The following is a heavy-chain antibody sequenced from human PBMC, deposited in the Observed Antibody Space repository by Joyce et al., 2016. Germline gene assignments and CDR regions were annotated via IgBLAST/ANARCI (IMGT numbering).Heavy chain of an antibody. CDR2: SGTAGDP. D-gene: IGHD3-16*01. J-gene: IGHJ3*02. CDR1: GFTFSAYE. V-gene: IGHV3-13*05. Sequence: EVQLVEAGGALVQPGGSLRLSCAASGFTFSAYEIHWVRQTTGKGLEWGSGSGTAGDPYYGGSVKGRFTISRENAKSSLFLQMNSLRAEDTAVYYCARERGGGMSAFDIWGQGTMVTVSS. CDR3: ARERGGGMSAFDI.